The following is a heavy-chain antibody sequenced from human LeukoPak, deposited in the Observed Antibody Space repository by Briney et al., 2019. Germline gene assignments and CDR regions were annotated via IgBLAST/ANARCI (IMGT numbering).Heavy chain of an antibody. J-gene: IGHJ4*02. D-gene: IGHD1-14*01. CDR2: ISAYNGNT. CDR1: GYTFNSYG. CDR3: ARVDTTIDY. V-gene: IGHV1-18*01. Sequence: ASVKVSCKASGYTFNSYGISRVRQDPGHALEWMGWISAYNGNTNYAQKLQGRVTMTTDTSTSTAYMELRSLRSDDTAVYYCARVDTTIDYWGQGTLVTVPS.